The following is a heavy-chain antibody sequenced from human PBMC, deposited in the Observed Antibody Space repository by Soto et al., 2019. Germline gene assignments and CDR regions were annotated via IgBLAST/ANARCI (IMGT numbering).Heavy chain of an antibody. CDR3: ASYKVEISSSSGVDFYYYYYYGMDV. V-gene: IGHV1-69*13. CDR2: IIPIFGTA. Sequence: GASVKVSCKASGGTFSSYAISWVRQAPGQGLEWMGGIIPIFGTANYAQKFQGRVTITADESTSTAYMELSSLRSEDTAVYYCASYKVEISSSSGVDFYYYYYYGMDVWGQGTTVTVSS. J-gene: IGHJ6*02. CDR1: GGTFSSYA. D-gene: IGHD6-6*01.